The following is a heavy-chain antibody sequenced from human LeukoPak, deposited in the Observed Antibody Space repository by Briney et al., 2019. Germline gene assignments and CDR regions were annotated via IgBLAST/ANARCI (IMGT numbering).Heavy chain of an antibody. Sequence: SETLSLTCTVSGGSINSYYWGWVRQPAGKGLEWIGRIYTTGTTNYSTPLKSRLPTSLDTSKNQCSLTMRSATAADTVVYYCGRQGYTASYYFVDYWSQGTLVTVSS. J-gene: IGHJ4*02. D-gene: IGHD3-10*01. V-gene: IGHV4-4*07. CDR1: GGSINSYY. CDR2: IYTTGTT. CDR3: GRQGYTASYYFVDY.